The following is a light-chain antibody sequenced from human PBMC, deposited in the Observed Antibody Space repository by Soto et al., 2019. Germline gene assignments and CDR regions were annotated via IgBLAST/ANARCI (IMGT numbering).Light chain of an antibody. V-gene: IGKV1-5*03. CDR2: KES. CDR3: QQYNSFPT. CDR1: QSISSW. J-gene: IGKJ1*01. Sequence: DIQMTQSPSTLSASVGDRVTITCRASQSISSWLAWYQQKPGKAPKLLIYKESSLESVVPSRFSGSGSGTSFTLTLSSLQPDDFATYYCQQYNSFPTFGQGTKVEIK.